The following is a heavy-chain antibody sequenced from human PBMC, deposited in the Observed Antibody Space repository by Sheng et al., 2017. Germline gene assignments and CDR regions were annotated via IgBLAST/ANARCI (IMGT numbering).Heavy chain of an antibody. CDR1: GFTVSSNY. V-gene: IGHV3-53*01. J-gene: IGHJ6*02. CDR3: ARDRGNYYYYYGMDV. Sequence: EVQLVESGGGLIQPGGSLRLSCAASGFTVSSNYMSWVRQAPGKGLEWVSVIYSGGSTYYADSVKGRFTISRDNSKNTLYLQMNSLRAEDTAVYYCARDRGNYYYYYGMDVWGQGTTVTVSS. CDR2: IYSGGST.